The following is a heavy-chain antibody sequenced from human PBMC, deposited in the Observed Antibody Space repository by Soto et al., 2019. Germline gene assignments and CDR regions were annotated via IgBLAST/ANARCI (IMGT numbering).Heavy chain of an antibody. D-gene: IGHD2-2*01. J-gene: IGHJ4*02. CDR1: GFTFSSYA. V-gene: IGHV3-23*01. Sequence: GGSLRLSCAASGFTFSSYAMSWVRQAPGKGLEWVSAISGSGGSTYYADSVKGRFTISRDNSKNTPYLQMNSLRAEDTAVYYCAKGQAVPPRNFDYWGQGTLVTVSS. CDR2: ISGSGGST. CDR3: AKGQAVPPRNFDY.